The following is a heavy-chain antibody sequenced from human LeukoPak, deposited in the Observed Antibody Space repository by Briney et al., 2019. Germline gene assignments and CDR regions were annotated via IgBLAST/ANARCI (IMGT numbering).Heavy chain of an antibody. V-gene: IGHV1-18*04. D-gene: IGHD3-9*01. CDR3: ARRTYDILTGYYYSDY. J-gene: IGHJ4*02. Sequence: ASVKVSCKASGYTFTGYYMHWVRQAPGQGLEWMGWISAYNGNTNYAQKLQGRVTMTTDTSTSTAYMELRSLRSDDTAVYYCARRTYDILTGYYYSDYWGQGTLVTVSS. CDR1: GYTFTGYY. CDR2: ISAYNGNT.